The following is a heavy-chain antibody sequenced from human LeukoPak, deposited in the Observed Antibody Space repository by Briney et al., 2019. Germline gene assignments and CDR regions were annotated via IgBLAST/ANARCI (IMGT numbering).Heavy chain of an antibody. J-gene: IGHJ6*02. D-gene: IGHD3-16*01. CDR2: IRYDGSNK. Sequence: PGGSLRLSCAASGFTFSSYGMHWVRQAPGKGLEWVAFIRYDGSNKYYADSVKGRFTISRDNSKSTLYLQMNSLRAEDTAVYYCAKDITIRGVIDYYYYGMDVWGQGTTVTVSS. V-gene: IGHV3-30*02. CDR3: AKDITIRGVIDYYYYGMDV. CDR1: GFTFSSYG.